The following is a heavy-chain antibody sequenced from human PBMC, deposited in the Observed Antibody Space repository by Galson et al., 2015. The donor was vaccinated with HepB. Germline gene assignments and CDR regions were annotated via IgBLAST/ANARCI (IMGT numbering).Heavy chain of an antibody. V-gene: IGHV3-23*01. Sequence: SLRLSCAASGFTFSSYAMSWVRQAPGKGLEWVSAISGSGGSTYYADSVKGRFTISRDNSKNTLYLQMNSLRAEDTAVYYCAKSGRWLQASYYYYGMDVWGQGTTVTVSS. D-gene: IGHD5-24*01. CDR3: AKSGRWLQASYYYYGMDV. CDR2: ISGSGGST. J-gene: IGHJ6*02. CDR1: GFTFSSYA.